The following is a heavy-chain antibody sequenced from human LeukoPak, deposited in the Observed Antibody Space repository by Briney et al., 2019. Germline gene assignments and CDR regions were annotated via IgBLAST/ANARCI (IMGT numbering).Heavy chain of an antibody. CDR2: IYPGDSGT. J-gene: IGHJ4*02. V-gene: IGHV5-51*01. CDR1: GYSINNYW. Sequence: GESLKISCKGSGYSINNYWIGWVRQMPGKGLEWMGIIYPGDSGTRYSPSFQGQVTISADKSISTAYLQWSSLKASDTAMYYCARGVTAIFWYYFDYWGQGTLVTVSS. D-gene: IGHD2-21*02. CDR3: ARGVTAIFWYYFDY.